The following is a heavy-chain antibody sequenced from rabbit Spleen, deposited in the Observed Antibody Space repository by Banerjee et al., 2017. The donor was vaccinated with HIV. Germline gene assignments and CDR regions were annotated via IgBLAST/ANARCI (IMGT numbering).Heavy chain of an antibody. Sequence: QSLEESGGGLVKPGASLTLTCIASGVSFSGSSYICWVRQAPGKGLEWIACIELGSSGFTYFASWAKGRFTISKTSSTTVTLHMTSLTAADTATWFCARDTSSSFSSYGMDLWGPGPSSPS. V-gene: IGHV1S40*01. D-gene: IGHD1-1*01. CDR1: GVSFSGSSY. J-gene: IGHJ6*01. CDR3: ARDTSSSFSSYGMDL. CDR2: IELGSSGFT.